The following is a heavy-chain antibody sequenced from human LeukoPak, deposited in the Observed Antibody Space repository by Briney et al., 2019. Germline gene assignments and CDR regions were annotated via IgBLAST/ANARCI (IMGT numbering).Heavy chain of an antibody. V-gene: IGHV3-66*02. CDR1: GFTVSNNY. D-gene: IGHD6-13*01. J-gene: IGHJ4*02. CDR2: IYSAGTT. CDR3: ARVRGKAAAEIPGY. Sequence: GGSLRLSCAASGFTVSNNYMSWVRQAPGKGLEWVSVIYSAGTTYYADSVKGRFTISRDNSKNTLYLQMNSLRAEDTAVYYCARVRGKAAAEIPGYWGQGTLVTVSS.